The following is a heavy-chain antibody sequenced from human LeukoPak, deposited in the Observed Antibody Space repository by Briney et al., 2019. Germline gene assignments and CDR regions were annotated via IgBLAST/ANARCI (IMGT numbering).Heavy chain of an antibody. D-gene: IGHD3-10*01. J-gene: IGHJ4*02. CDR2: IYYSGST. V-gene: IGHV4-59*01. CDR3: ARALPASPITMVRGVINPHFDY. Sequence: PSETLSLTCTVSGGSISSYYWSWIRQPPGKGLEWIGYIYYSGSTNYNPSLKSRVTISVDTSKNQFSLKLSSVTAADTAVYYCARALPASPITMVRGVINPHFDYWGQGTLVTVSS. CDR1: GGSISSYY.